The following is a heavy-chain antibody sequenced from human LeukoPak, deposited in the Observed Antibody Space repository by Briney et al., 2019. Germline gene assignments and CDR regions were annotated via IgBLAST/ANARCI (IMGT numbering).Heavy chain of an antibody. D-gene: IGHD3-22*01. V-gene: IGHV4-39*07. CDR2: IYYSGST. J-gene: IGHJ1*01. CDR3: ARVRSYYDSSGYYTEYFQH. Sequence: PSETLSLTCTVSGGSISSSSYYWGWIRQPPGKGLEWIGSIYYSGSTYYNPSLKSRVTISVDTSKNQFSLKLSSVTAADTAVYYCARVRSYYDSSGYYTEYFQHWGQGTLVTVSS. CDR1: GGSISSSSYY.